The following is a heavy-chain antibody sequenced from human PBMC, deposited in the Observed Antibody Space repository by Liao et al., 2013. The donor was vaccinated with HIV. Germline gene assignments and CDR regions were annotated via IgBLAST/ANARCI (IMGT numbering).Heavy chain of an antibody. CDR2: IYYSGTT. D-gene: IGHD3-9*01. CDR3: AGHLGIPILSYFDC. Sequence: QLQLQESGPGLVKPSETLSLTCTVSGGSISSSSYSWGWIRQPPGKGLEWIGTIYYSGTTFHNPSLKSRVTISLDTSNNQFSLKLGSVTAADTAVYYCAGHLGIPILSYFDCWGQGALVTVSS. V-gene: IGHV4-39*07. CDR1: GGSISSSSYS. J-gene: IGHJ4*02.